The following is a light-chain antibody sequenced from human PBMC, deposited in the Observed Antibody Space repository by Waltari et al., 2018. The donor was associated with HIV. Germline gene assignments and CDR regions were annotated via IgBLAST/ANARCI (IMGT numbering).Light chain of an antibody. V-gene: IGKV1-5*03. J-gene: IGKJ1*01. CDR1: HSVRSS. Sequence: DIQMSQSPSTLSASVGDRVSITCRASHSVRSSLAWYKQKQGKAPNLLIYRASILESGVPSRFSGSGSGTEFTLTISSLQPDDFATYFCQQYNYFPWTFGQGTKVDIK. CDR3: QQYNYFPWT. CDR2: RAS.